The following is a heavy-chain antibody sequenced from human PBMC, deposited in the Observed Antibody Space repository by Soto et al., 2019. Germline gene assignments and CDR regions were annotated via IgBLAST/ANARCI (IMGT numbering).Heavy chain of an antibody. CDR2: INHSGST. CDR1: VGSFSGYY. CDR3: ARGPVVVPAASPYGIDV. J-gene: IGHJ6*02. V-gene: IGHV4-34*01. D-gene: IGHD2-2*01. Sequence: SETLSLTCAVYVGSFSGYYWSWIRQPPGKGLEWIGEINHSGSTNYNPSLKSRVTISVDTSKNQFSLKLSSVTAADTAVYYCARGPVVVPAASPYGIDVWGQGTTVTVSS.